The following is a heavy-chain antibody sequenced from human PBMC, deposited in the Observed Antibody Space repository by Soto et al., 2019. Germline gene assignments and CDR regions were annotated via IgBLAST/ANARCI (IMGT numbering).Heavy chain of an antibody. V-gene: IGHV1-2*02. CDR3: ARDMGVTGSTFEP. D-gene: IGHD1-7*01. CDR1: GYTFTGYY. Sequence: ASVKVSCKACGYTFTGYYMHWVRQAPGQGLEWMGWINPNSGGTNYAQKFQGRVTMTRDTSISTAYMELSRLRSDDTAVYYCARDMGVTGSTFEPWGQGTLVTVSS. J-gene: IGHJ5*02. CDR2: INPNSGGT.